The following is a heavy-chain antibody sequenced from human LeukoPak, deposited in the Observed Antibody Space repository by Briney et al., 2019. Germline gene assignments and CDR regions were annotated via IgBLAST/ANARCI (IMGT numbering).Heavy chain of an antibody. CDR1: GGSFSGYY. CDR3: ARHRAYGSGSYSPYCFDY. J-gene: IGHJ4*02. V-gene: IGHV4-34*01. D-gene: IGHD3-10*01. CDR2: INHSGST. Sequence: PSETLSLTCAVYGGSFSGYYWSWIRQPPGKGLEWIGEINHSGSTNYSPSLKSRVTISLDTSKNQFSLNLRSVTAPDTAVYYCARHRAYGSGSYSPYCFDYWGQGTRVTVSS.